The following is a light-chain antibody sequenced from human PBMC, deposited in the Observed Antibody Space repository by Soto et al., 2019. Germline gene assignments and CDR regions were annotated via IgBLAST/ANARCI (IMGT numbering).Light chain of an antibody. CDR2: EVS. J-gene: IGLJ1*01. V-gene: IGLV2-14*01. Sequence: QSVLTQPASVSGSPGQSITISCTGASSDVGGYNYVSWYQQHPGKAPKLVIYEVSNRPSGVSSRFSGSKSGNTASLTISGLQSEDEADYYCSSYTDSRTYVLGTGTKVTVL. CDR3: SSYTDSRTYV. CDR1: SSDVGGYNY.